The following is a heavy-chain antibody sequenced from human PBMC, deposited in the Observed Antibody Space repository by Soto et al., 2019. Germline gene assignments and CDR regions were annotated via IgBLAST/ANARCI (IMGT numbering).Heavy chain of an antibody. CDR3: TCTRFLDSSWYRIGILDY. CDR1: GFTFSGSA. V-gene: IGHV3-73*02. D-gene: IGHD6-13*01. CDR2: IRSKANSYAT. Sequence: EVQLVESGGGLVQPGGSLKLSCAASGFTFSGSAMHWVRQASGKGLEWVGRIRSKANSYATAYAASVKGRFTISRDDSKNTAYLQMNSLKTEDTAVYYCTCTRFLDSSWYRIGILDYWGQGTLVTVSS. J-gene: IGHJ4*02.